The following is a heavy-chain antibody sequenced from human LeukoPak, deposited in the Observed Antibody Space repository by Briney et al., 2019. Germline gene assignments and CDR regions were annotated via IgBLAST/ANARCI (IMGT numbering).Heavy chain of an antibody. CDR3: ARGAVTSDY. D-gene: IGHD4-11*01. CDR1: GFTFSSYG. J-gene: IGHJ4*02. V-gene: IGHV3-48*04. CDR2: ISSSGSTI. Sequence: PGRSLRLSCAASGFTFSSYGMHWVRQAPGQGLEWVSYISSSGSTIYYADSVKGRFTISRDNAKNSLYLQMNSLRAEDTAVYYCARGAVTSDYWGQGTLVTVS.